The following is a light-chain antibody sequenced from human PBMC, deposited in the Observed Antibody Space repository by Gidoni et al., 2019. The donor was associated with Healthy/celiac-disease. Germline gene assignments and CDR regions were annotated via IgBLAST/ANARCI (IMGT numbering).Light chain of an antibody. CDR2: DAS. J-gene: IGKJ4*01. Sequence: DIQMTQSPSSLSASVGDRVTITCQASQDISNYLNWYQQKPGKAPKLLIYDASNLETGVPSRFSGSGSGTDFTFTISSLQPEDIATYYCQQYDNLPRSAFXGXTKVXIK. CDR1: QDISNY. V-gene: IGKV1-33*01. CDR3: QQYDNLPRSA.